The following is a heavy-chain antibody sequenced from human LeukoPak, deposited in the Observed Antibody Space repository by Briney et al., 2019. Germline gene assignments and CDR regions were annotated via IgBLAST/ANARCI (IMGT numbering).Heavy chain of an antibody. V-gene: IGHV3-48*01. CDR1: GFTFSSYS. Sequence: GGSLRLSCAASGFTFSSYSMNWVRQAPGKGLEWVSYISSSSSTIYYADSVKGRFTISRDNAKNSLYLQMNSLRAEDTAVYYCARAPYYDFWSGYYPPGYYMDVWGKGTTVTVSS. CDR2: ISSSSSTI. J-gene: IGHJ6*03. CDR3: ARAPYYDFWSGYYPPGYYMDV. D-gene: IGHD3-3*01.